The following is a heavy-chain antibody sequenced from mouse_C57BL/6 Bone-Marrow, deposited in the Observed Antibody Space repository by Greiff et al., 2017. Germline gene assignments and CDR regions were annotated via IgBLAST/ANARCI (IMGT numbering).Heavy chain of an antibody. CDR2: IDPSDSYT. Sequence: QVQLQQPGAELVRPGTSVKLSCKASGYTFTSYWMHWVKQRPGQGLEWIGVIDPSDSYTNYNQTFKGKATLTVDTSSSTAYMHLSSLTSYDSAVYYCARTLLLLRSFAYWGQGTLVTVSA. CDR1: GYTFTSYW. V-gene: IGHV1-59*01. D-gene: IGHD1-1*01. CDR3: ARTLLLLRSFAY. J-gene: IGHJ3*01.